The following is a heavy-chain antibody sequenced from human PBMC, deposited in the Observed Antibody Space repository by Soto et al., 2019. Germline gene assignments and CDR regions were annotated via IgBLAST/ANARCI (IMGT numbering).Heavy chain of an antibody. D-gene: IGHD3-3*01. J-gene: IGHJ3*02. V-gene: IGHV2-5*02. Sequence: SGPTLVNPTQTLTLTCTYSGFSLSTRGVGVGWIRQPPGKALEWLALIYWDDDKRYSPSLKSRLTITKDTSKNQVVLTMTNMDPVDTATYYCAHDEEWSDGRHAFDIWGQGTMVTVSS. CDR2: IYWDDDK. CDR1: GFSLSTRGVG. CDR3: AHDEEWSDGRHAFDI.